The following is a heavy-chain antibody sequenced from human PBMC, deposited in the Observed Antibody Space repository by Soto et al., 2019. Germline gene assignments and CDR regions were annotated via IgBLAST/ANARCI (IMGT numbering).Heavy chain of an antibody. CDR2: ISYDGSNK. J-gene: IGHJ6*02. CDR1: GFTFSSYG. V-gene: IGHV3-30*18. CDR3: AKDLYYYGSGTSRPYGMDV. Sequence: QVQLVESGGGVVQPGRSLRLSCAASGFTFSSYGMHWVRQAPGKGLEWVAVISYDGSNKYCADSVKGRFTISRDNSKNTLYLQMNSLRAEDTAVYYCAKDLYYYGSGTSRPYGMDVWGQGTTVTVSS. D-gene: IGHD3-10*01.